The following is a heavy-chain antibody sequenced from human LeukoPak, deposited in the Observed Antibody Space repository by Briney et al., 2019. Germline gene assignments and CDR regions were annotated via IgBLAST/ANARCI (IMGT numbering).Heavy chain of an antibody. CDR3: ARESGDSSTWYAWFDP. CDR1: GGSISSYY. CDR2: IYYSGST. J-gene: IGHJ5*02. V-gene: IGHV4-59*01. Sequence: PSETLSLTCTVSGGSISSYYWSWIRQPPGKGLEWIGYIYYSGSTNYNPSLKSRVTISVDTSKNQFSLKLSSVTAADTAVYYCARESGDSSTWYAWFDPWGQGTLVTVSS. D-gene: IGHD6-13*01.